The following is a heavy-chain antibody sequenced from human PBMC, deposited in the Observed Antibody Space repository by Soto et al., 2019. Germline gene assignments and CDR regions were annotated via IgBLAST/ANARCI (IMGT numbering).Heavy chain of an antibody. Sequence: QVQLQQWGAGLLKSTETLSLTCAVYGGSFSGYIWSWVRQPPGKGLEWIGDINPSGSTNYNPSLNSRGTMSVDTSKNPLSLKVTSVTAADTAVFFCARSSSDWSKYFQLRGRGSLVKVSS. CDR3: ARSSSDWSKYFQL. V-gene: IGHV4-34*01. D-gene: IGHD3-9*01. CDR2: INPSGST. J-gene: IGHJ1*01. CDR1: GGSFSGYI.